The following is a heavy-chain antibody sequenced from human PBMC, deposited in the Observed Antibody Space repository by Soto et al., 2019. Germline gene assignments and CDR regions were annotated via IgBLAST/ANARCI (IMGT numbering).Heavy chain of an antibody. J-gene: IGHJ4*02. V-gene: IGHV1-3*01. Sequence: QVQLVQSGAEVKKPGASVKVSCKASRYTFSTYAMHWVRQAPGQRLEWMGWINAGNGDTKYSQKFQGRITITRDTSANTAYMQLSSLRSEDTAVYYCARDGAVAGHINFDYWGQGTLVTVSS. CDR3: ARDGAVAGHINFDY. D-gene: IGHD6-19*01. CDR2: INAGNGDT. CDR1: RYTFSTYA.